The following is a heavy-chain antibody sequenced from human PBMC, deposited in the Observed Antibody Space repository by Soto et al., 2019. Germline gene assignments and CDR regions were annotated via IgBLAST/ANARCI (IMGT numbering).Heavy chain of an antibody. D-gene: IGHD5-18*01. CDR1: GGSFSGYY. V-gene: IGHV4-34*01. Sequence: QVQLQQWGAGLLKPSETLSLTCAVYGGSFSGYYWSWIRQPPGKGLEWIGEINHSGSTNYNPSLKSRVTISVDTSKNQFSLKLSSVTAADTAVYYCARGFGYSYGYVLVYWGQGTLVTVSS. CDR3: ARGFGYSYGYVLVY. CDR2: INHSGST. J-gene: IGHJ4*02.